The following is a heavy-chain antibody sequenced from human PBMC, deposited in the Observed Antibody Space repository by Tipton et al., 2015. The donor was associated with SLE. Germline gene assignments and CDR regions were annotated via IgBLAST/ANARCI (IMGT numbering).Heavy chain of an antibody. J-gene: IGHJ4*02. CDR2: INPNSGGT. Sequence: QSGAEVKKPGSSVKVSCKASGGTFSSYAISWVRQAPGQGLEWMGWINPNSGGTNYAQKFQGRVTMTRDTSISTAYMELSRLRSDDTAVYYCARGEEVAGSGSNWGQGTLVTVSS. CDR1: GGTFSSYA. CDR3: ARGEEVAGSGSN. V-gene: IGHV1-2*02. D-gene: IGHD3-10*01.